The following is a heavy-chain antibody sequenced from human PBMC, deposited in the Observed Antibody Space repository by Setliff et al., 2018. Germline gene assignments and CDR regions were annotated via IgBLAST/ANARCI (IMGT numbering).Heavy chain of an antibody. D-gene: IGHD3-16*02. CDR3: AKVIGGYPPKPSDY. CDR2: IKQDGSEK. V-gene: IGHV3-7*01. Sequence: PGGSLRLSCAASALTFSNYGIHWVRQAPGKGLEWVANIKQDGSEKYYVDSVKGRCTISRDNSKNTLYLEMSSLRPEDTAVYYCAKVIGGYPPKPSDYWGQGTLVTVSS. CDR1: ALTFSNYG. J-gene: IGHJ4*02.